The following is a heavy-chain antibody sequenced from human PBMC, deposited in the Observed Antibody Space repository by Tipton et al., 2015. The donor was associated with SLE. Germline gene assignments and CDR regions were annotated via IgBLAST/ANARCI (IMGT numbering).Heavy chain of an antibody. CDR3: ARGTGNYYPLYLYYYMDV. J-gene: IGHJ6*03. D-gene: IGHD3-22*01. V-gene: IGHV3-33*01. CDR1: GFTFTNYG. Sequence: SLRLSCVVSGFTFTNYGMHWVRQAPGKGLEWVAVIWHDGSKEYYGDSVKGRFTISRDNSKNTLHLHMNSLRDEDSAVYFCARGTGNYYPLYLYYYMDVWGKGTMVTVSS. CDR2: IWHDGSKE.